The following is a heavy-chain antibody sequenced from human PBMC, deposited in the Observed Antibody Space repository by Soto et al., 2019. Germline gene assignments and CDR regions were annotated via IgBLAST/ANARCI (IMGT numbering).Heavy chain of an antibody. CDR1: GFSLSSYY. V-gene: IGHV4-59*12. J-gene: IGHJ6*02. Sequence: SETLSLTCTVSGFSLSSYYWSWIRHPPGKGLEWIGDIYLGESINYNPSLKSRVIISLDKSKSQFFLHLRSVTAADTAVYYCARDRKVAYYYYGMDVWGQGTTVTVSS. CDR3: ARDRKVAYYYYGMDV. CDR2: IYLGESI. D-gene: IGHD2-15*01.